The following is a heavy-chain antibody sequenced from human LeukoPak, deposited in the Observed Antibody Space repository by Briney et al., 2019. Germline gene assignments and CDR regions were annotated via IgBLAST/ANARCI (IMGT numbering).Heavy chain of an antibody. Sequence: GASVKVSCKASGYTFTGYYMHWVRQAPGQGLEWMGRINPNSGGTNYAQKFQGRVTMTRDTSISTAYMELSRLRSDDTAVYYCATVKRSGSSSLDAFDIWGQGTMVTVSS. D-gene: IGHD3-22*01. CDR3: ATVKRSGSSSLDAFDI. J-gene: IGHJ3*02. CDR2: INPNSGGT. CDR1: GYTFTGYY. V-gene: IGHV1-2*06.